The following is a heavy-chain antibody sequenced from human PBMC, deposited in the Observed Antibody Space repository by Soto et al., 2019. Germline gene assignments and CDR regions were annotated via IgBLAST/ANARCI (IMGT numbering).Heavy chain of an antibody. V-gene: IGHV4-34*01. CDR3: GSPGYVDY. Sequence: SETLSLTCAVYGGSFSGYYWSWIRQPPGKGLDWIGEINHSGSTNYNPSLKSRVTISVDTSKNQFSLKLSSVTAADTAVYYCGSPGYVDYWGQGTQVTVSS. D-gene: IGHD2-2*01. J-gene: IGHJ4*02. CDR1: GGSFSGYY. CDR2: INHSGST.